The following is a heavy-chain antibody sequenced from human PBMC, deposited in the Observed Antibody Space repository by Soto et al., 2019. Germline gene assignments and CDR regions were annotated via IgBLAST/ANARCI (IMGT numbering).Heavy chain of an antibody. V-gene: IGHV3-30*18. CDR3: AKGRGGPMDYRLDY. CDR2: ISDDGDDN. CDR1: GFSFSTFG. Sequence: QVQLVESGGGVVQPGRSLRLSCAASGFSFSTFGMHWVRQVPGKGLEWVAVISDDGDDNRYARFAKGRLIISRDNSKNTLYLQMDSLRVEDTAVYFCAKGRGGPMDYRLDYWGQGVLVTVSS. J-gene: IGHJ4*02. D-gene: IGHD3-10*01.